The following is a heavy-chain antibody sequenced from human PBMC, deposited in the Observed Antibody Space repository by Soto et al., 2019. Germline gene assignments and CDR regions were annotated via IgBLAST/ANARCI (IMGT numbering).Heavy chain of an antibody. CDR3: ASSSTIGYYYYYYMDV. J-gene: IGHJ6*03. CDR1: GGSFSGYY. V-gene: IGHV4-34*01. Sequence: SETLSLTCAVYGGSFSGYYWSWIRQPPGKGLEWIGEINHSGSTNYNPSLKSRVTISVDTSKNQFSLKLSSVTAADTAVYYCASSSTIGYYYYYYMDVWGKGTTVTVSS. CDR2: INHSGST. D-gene: IGHD1-1*01.